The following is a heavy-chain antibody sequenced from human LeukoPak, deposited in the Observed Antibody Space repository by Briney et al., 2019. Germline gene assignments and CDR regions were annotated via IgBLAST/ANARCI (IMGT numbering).Heavy chain of an antibody. V-gene: IGHV3-21*01. J-gene: IGHJ4*02. CDR1: GFTFSSYS. Sequence: KAGGSLRLSCAASGFTFSSYSMNWVRQAPGKGLEWVSSISSSSSYIYYADSVKGRFTISRDNAKNSLYLQTNSLRAEDTAVYYCARGLGEYSSGWYDEVDFDYWGQGTLVTVSS. D-gene: IGHD6-19*01. CDR3: ARGLGEYSSGWYDEVDFDY. CDR2: ISSSSSYI.